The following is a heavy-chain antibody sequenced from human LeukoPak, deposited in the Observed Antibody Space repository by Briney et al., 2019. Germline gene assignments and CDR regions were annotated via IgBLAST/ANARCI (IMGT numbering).Heavy chain of an antibody. CDR3: ARGKGVLRFLEWFPNWFDP. D-gene: IGHD3-3*01. V-gene: IGHV1-69*13. J-gene: IGHJ5*02. CDR1: GGTFSSYA. CDR2: IIPIFGTA. Sequence: ASVKVSCKASGGTFSSYAISWVRQAPGQGLEWMGGIIPIFGTANYAQKFQGRVTITGDESTSTAYMELSSLRSEDTAVYYCARGKGVLRFLEWFPNWFDPWGQGTLVTVSS.